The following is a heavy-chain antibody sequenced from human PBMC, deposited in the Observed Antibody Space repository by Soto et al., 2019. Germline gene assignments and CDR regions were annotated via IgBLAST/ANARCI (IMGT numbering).Heavy chain of an antibody. CDR2: IIPILGIA. CDR3: ARDLGQQLFDY. V-gene: IGHV1-69*04. D-gene: IGHD6-13*01. J-gene: IGHJ4*02. Sequence: GASVKVSCKASGGTFSSYTISWVRQAPGQGLEWMGRIIPILGIANYAQKFQGRVTITADKSTSTAYMELSSLRSDDTAVYYCARDLGQQLFDYWGQGTLVTVSS. CDR1: GGTFSSYT.